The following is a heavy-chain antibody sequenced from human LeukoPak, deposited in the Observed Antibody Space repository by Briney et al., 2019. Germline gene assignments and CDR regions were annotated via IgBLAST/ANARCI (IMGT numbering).Heavy chain of an antibody. D-gene: IGHD3-10*01. V-gene: IGHV1-2*02. CDR3: ATHELKDAFDI. CDR2: INPNSGGT. Sequence: GASVKVSCKASGYTFTGYYMHWVRQAPGQGLEWMGWINPNSGGTNYAQKFQGRVTMTRDTSISTAYMELSSLRAEDTAVYYCATHELKDAFDIWGQGTMVTVSS. CDR1: GYTFTGYY. J-gene: IGHJ3*02.